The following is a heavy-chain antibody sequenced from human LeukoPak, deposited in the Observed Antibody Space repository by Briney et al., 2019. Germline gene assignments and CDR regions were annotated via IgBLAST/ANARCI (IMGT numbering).Heavy chain of an antibody. Sequence: PGRSLRLSCAASGFTFDDYAMHWVRQAPGKGLEWVSGISWNSGSIGYADSVKGRFTISRDNAKNSLYLQMNSLRAEDTAIYYCAKDPYLWAYFDYWGQGTLVTVSS. CDR1: GFTFDDYA. CDR3: AKDPYLWAYFDY. CDR2: ISWNSGSI. J-gene: IGHJ4*02. D-gene: IGHD2-21*01. V-gene: IGHV3-9*01.